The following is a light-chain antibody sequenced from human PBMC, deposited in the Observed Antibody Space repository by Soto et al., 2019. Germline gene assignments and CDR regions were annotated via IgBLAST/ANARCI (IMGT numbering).Light chain of an antibody. CDR3: QTWGTGIRV. CDR2: INSDGSH. V-gene: IGLV4-69*01. Sequence: QPVLTQSPSASASLGASVKLTCTLSSGHSSYAIAWHQQQPEKGPRYLMKINSDGSHNKGDGIPDRFSGSTSGPERYLTISSLQSDDEADYYCQTWGTGIRVFGGGTQLTVL. CDR1: SGHSSYA. J-gene: IGLJ3*02.